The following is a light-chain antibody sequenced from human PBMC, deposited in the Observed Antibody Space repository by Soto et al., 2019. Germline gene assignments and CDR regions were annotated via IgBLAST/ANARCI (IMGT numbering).Light chain of an antibody. CDR1: SSNIGSNY. V-gene: IGLV1-47*01. J-gene: IGLJ1*01. CDR2: RNN. CDR3: AAWDDSLSALS. Sequence: QSVLTQPPSASGTPGQRVTISCSGSSSNIGSNYVYWYRQLPGTAPKLLIYRNNQRPSGVPDRFSGSKSGTSASLAISGLRSEDEADYYCAAWDDSLSALSFGTGTKVTAL.